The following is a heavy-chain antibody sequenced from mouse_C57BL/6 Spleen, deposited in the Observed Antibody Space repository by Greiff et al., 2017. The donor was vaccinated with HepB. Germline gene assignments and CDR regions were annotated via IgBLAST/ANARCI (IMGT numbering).Heavy chain of an antibody. CDR1: GYSITSGYY. D-gene: IGHD2-3*01. V-gene: IGHV3-6*01. CDR2: ISYDGSN. CDR3: ARGGGYYEGVAWFAY. J-gene: IGHJ3*01. Sequence: DVQLQESGPGLVKPSQSLSLTCSVTGYSITSGYYWNWIRQFPGNKLEWMGYISYDGSNNYNPSLKNRISITRDTSKNQFFLKLNSVTTEDTATYYCARGGGYYEGVAWFAYWGQGTLVTVSA.